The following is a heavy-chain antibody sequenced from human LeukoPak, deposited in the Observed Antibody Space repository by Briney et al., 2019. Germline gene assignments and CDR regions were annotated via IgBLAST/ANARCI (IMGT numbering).Heavy chain of an antibody. D-gene: IGHD3-10*01. CDR3: AADRAGSYLRFVY. Sequence: SVKVSCKASGFTFTSSVVQWVRQARGQRLEWIGWIVVGSGNTNYAQKFQERVTITRDMSTSTAYMELSSLRFEDTAVYYCAADRAGSYLRFVYWGQGAQVTVSS. J-gene: IGHJ4*02. CDR1: GFTFTSSV. V-gene: IGHV1-58*01. CDR2: IVVGSGNT.